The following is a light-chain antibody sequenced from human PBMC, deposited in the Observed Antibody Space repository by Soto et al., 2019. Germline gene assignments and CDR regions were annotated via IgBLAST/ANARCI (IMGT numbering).Light chain of an antibody. CDR2: WAS. Sequence: DIVMTQSTDSLAVSLGERATINCKSSQSVLYSSNHKNYLAWYQQKPGRPPKLLIYWASTRESGVPDRFSGSGSCTDFTLTISSLQAEDVAVYYCQQYYSTPPTFGPGTKVYIK. CDR1: QSVLYSSNHKNY. J-gene: IGKJ3*01. V-gene: IGKV4-1*01. CDR3: QQYYSTPPT.